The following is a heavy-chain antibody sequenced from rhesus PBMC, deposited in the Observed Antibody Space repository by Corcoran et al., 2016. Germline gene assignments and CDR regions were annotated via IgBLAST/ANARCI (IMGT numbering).Heavy chain of an antibody. CDR1: GGSFSSYW. D-gene: IGHD1S39*01. CDR2: IYGRSGST. Sequence: QVQLQESGPGLVKPSETLSLTCAVPGGSFSSYWWGWIRQPPGKGLEWIGSIYGRSGSTEYNPSLKSRATISRDTSKNQFSLKLSSVTAADTAVYYCARGYSGNYKGVDYWGQGVLVTVSS. J-gene: IGHJ4*01. CDR3: ARGYSGNYKGVDY. V-gene: IGHV4-160*01.